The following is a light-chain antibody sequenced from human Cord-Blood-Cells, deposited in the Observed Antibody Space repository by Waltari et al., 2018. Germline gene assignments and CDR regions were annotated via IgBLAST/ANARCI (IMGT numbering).Light chain of an antibody. CDR2: DAS. CDR3: QQFNSYPLT. Sequence: AIQLTQSPSSLSASVGDRVTITCRASQGISSALAWYQQKPGKAPKLLIYDASSLESGVQSRFSGSGSGTDFTLTLRSLQPEDFATYFCQQFNSYPLTFGGGTKVEIK. CDR1: QGISSA. J-gene: IGKJ4*01. V-gene: IGKV1-13*02.